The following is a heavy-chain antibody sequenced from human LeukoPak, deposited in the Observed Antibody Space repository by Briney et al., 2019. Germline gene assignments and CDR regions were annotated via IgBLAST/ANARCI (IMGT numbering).Heavy chain of an antibody. V-gene: IGHV1-2*02. D-gene: IGHD6-13*01. CDR3: ARGPYSSSWGWFDP. Sequence: ASVKVSCKASGYTFTGYYMHWVRQAPGQGLEWMGWINPNSGGTNYAQKFQGRVTMTRDTSISTAYMELSRLRSDDTAVYYCARGPYSSSWGWFDPWGQGTLVTVSS. J-gene: IGHJ5*02. CDR2: INPNSGGT. CDR1: GYTFTGYY.